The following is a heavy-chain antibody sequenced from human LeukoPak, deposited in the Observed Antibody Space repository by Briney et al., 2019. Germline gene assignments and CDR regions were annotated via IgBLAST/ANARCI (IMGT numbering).Heavy chain of an antibody. Sequence: ASVKVSCKAPGYTFTSYDINWVRQATGQGLEWMGWMNPNSGNTGYAQKFQGRVTITADKSTSTAYMELSSLRSEDTAVYYCASPYSSDGMVRGVAGYWGQGTLVTVSS. J-gene: IGHJ4*02. D-gene: IGHD3-10*01. V-gene: IGHV1-8*01. CDR2: MNPNSGNT. CDR3: ASPYSSDGMVRGVAGY. CDR1: GYTFTSYD.